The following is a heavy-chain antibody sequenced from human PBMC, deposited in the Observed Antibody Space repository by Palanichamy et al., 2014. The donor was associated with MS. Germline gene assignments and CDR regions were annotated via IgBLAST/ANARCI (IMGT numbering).Heavy chain of an antibody. CDR3: ARDVWTTATTKVLDY. D-gene: IGHD4-17*01. Sequence: GSKEYYADSVKGRFTTSRDNSENTAYLQMNSLRAEDTAVYYCARDVWTTATTKVLDYWGQGTLVTVSS. J-gene: IGHJ4*02. V-gene: IGHV3-33*01. CDR2: GSKE.